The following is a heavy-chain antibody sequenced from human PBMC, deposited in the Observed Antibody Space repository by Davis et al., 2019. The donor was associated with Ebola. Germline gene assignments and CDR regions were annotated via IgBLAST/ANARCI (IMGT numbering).Heavy chain of an antibody. CDR1: GFTFSSYA. Sequence: ETLSLSCAASGFTFSSYAMTWVRQAPGKGLEWVSAISGSGGTTYYAGSVKGRFTVSRDNSKKTMYLQMNSLRAEDTAVYYCANRNPLMHTAMVIVWGQGTLVTVSS. CDR2: ISGSGGTT. CDR3: ANRNPLMHTAMVIV. J-gene: IGHJ4*02. V-gene: IGHV3-23*01. D-gene: IGHD5-18*01.